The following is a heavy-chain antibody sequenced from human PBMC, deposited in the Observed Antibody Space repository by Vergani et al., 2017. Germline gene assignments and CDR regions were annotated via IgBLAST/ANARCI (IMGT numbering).Heavy chain of an antibody. CDR2: INHSGST. J-gene: IGHJ4*02. CDR3: ARGSTVTTTQLDY. CDR1: GGSISSGDYY. D-gene: IGHD4-11*01. Sequence: QVQLQESGPGLVKPSQTLSLTCTVSGGSISSGDYYWSWIRQPPGKGLEWIGEINHSGSTNYNPSLKSRVTISVDTSKNQFSLKLSSVTAADTAVYYCARGSTVTTTQLDYWGQGTLVTVSS. V-gene: IGHV4-30-4*08.